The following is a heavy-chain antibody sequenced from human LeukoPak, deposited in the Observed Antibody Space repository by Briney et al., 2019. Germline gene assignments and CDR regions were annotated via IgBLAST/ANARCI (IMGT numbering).Heavy chain of an antibody. V-gene: IGHV1-69*13. J-gene: IGHJ4*02. D-gene: IGHD5-18*01. CDR1: GGTFSSYA. CDR3: ARGPKGYSYGYEYYFDY. Sequence: SVKVSCKASGGTFSSYAISWVRQAPGQGLEWMGGIIPIFGTANYAQKFQGRVTITADESTSTAYMELSSLRSEDTAVYYCARGPKGYSYGYEYYFDYWGQGTLVTVSS. CDR2: IIPIFGTA.